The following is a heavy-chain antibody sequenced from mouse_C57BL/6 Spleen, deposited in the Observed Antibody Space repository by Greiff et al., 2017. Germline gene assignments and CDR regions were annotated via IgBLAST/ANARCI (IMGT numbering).Heavy chain of an antibody. V-gene: IGHV1-18*01. CDR2: INPNNGGT. Sequence: EVQLQQSGPELVKPGASVKIPCKASGYTFTDYNMDWVKQSHGQSLEWIGAINPNNGGTIYNQKFKGKATLTVDTSSSTAYMELRSMTSEDTAVYYCARFFFDGYLDDWGKGTTLTVSS. CDR1: GYTFTDYN. J-gene: IGHJ2*01. D-gene: IGHD2-3*01. CDR3: ARFFFDGYLDD.